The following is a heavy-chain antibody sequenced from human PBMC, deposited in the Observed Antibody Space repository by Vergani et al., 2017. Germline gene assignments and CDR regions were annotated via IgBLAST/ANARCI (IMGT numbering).Heavy chain of an antibody. CDR2: INHSGST. CDR3: AKDGPGGSSWRNWFDP. Sequence: QVQLQQWGAGLLKPSETLSLTCAVYGGSFSGYYWSWIRQPPGKGLEWIGEINHSGSTNYNPSLKSRVTISVDTSKNQFSLKLSSVTAADTAVYYCAKDGPGGSSWRNWFDPWGQGTLVTVSS. J-gene: IGHJ5*02. V-gene: IGHV4-34*01. D-gene: IGHD6-13*01. CDR1: GGSFSGYY.